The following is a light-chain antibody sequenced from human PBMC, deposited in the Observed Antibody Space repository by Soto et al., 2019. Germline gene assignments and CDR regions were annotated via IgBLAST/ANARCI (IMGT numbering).Light chain of an antibody. V-gene: IGKV3-20*01. CDR3: QQYGSSPPMYT. CDR1: QSVNSRF. Sequence: EIVLTQPPGTLSLSPGERATLSCRASQSVNSRFLAWYQQKPGQAPRLLMYGASTRATGIPDRFSGSGSGADFTLTISRLEPEDFAVYYCQQYGSSPPMYTFGQGTKLEIK. J-gene: IGKJ2*01. CDR2: GAS.